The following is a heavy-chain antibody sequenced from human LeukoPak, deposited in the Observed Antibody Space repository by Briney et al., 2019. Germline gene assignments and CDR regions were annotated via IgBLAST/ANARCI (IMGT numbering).Heavy chain of an antibody. Sequence: SETLSLTCAVYGGSFSGYYWSWIRQPPGKGLEWIGEIDHSGNTNYNPSLKSRVTISVDTSKNQFSLKLDSVTAADTAVYHCARGVLGYCSSTTCYTAYYGMDVWGQGTTVTVSS. CDR1: GGSFSGYY. CDR2: IDHSGNT. V-gene: IGHV4-34*01. D-gene: IGHD2-2*02. J-gene: IGHJ6*02. CDR3: ARGVLGYCSSTTCYTAYYGMDV.